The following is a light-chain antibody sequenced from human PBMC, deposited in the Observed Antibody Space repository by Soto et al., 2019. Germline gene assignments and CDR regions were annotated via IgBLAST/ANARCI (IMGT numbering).Light chain of an antibody. CDR2: EVS. V-gene: IGLV2-8*01. J-gene: IGLJ2*01. CDR1: SSDVGGYNY. CDR3: SSFAGNNNLV. Sequence: QSALTQPPSASGSPGQSVTISCTGTSSDVGGYNYVSWYQQHPGKVPKLMISEVSKRPSGVPDRFSGSKSGNTASLTASGLQAEDEADYYCSSFAGNNNLVFGGGTKVTVL.